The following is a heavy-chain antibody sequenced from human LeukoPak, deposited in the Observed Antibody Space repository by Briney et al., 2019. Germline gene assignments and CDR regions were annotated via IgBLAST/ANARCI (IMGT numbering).Heavy chain of an antibody. J-gene: IGHJ6*02. CDR2: VNRDGSET. CDR1: GFALSSHW. Sequence: GGSLRLSCAASGFALSSHWMTWVRQVPGRGPEWLANVNRDGSETYYLDSVKGRFTISKDNAKNSLYLQMNSLRAEDTALYHCARNNGMDVWGQGTTVIVSS. V-gene: IGHV3-7*03. CDR3: ARNNGMDV.